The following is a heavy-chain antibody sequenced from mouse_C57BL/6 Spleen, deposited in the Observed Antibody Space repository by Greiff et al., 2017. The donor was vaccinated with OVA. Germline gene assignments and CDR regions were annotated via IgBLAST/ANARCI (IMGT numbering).Heavy chain of an antibody. CDR2: IIPNNGGT. CDR1: GYTFTDYY. CDR3: ARRDYGSSLFAY. V-gene: IGHV1-26*01. Sequence: EVQLQQSGPELVKPGASVKISCKASGYTFTDYYMNWVKQSHGKSLEWIGDIIPNNGGTSYNQKFKGKATLTVDKSSSTAYMELRSLTSEDSAVYYCARRDYGSSLFAYWGQGTLVTVSA. J-gene: IGHJ3*01. D-gene: IGHD1-1*01.